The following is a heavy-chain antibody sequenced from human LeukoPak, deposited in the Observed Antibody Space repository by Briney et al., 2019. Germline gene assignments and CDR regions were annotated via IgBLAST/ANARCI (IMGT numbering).Heavy chain of an antibody. D-gene: IGHD2-2*01. Sequence: GGSLRLSCAASGFTFSSYAMHWVRQAPGKGLKGVAVISYDGSNKYYADSVKGRFTISRDNSKNTLYLQMNSLRAEDTAVYYCAKGRYCSSTSCLGSWFDPWGQGTLVTVSS. CDR3: AKGRYCSSTSCLGSWFDP. CDR1: GFTFSSYA. CDR2: ISYDGSNK. V-gene: IGHV3-30-3*01. J-gene: IGHJ5*02.